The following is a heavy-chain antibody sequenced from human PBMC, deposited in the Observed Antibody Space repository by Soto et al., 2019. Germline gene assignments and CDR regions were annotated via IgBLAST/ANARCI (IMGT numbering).Heavy chain of an antibody. D-gene: IGHD2-2*01. CDR3: ARAGVVPAAMPFDY. V-gene: IGHV3-66*01. Sequence: EVQLVESGGGLVQPGGSLRLSCAASGFTVSSNYMSWVRQAPGKGLEWVSVIYSGGSTYYADSVKGRFTISRDNSKNPLYLQMNSLRAEDTAVYYCARAGVVPAAMPFDYWGQGTLVTVSS. CDR1: GFTVSSNY. CDR2: IYSGGST. J-gene: IGHJ4*02.